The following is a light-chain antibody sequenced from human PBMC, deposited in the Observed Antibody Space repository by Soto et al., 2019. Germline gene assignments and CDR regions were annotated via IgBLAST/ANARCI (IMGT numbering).Light chain of an antibody. V-gene: IGLV2-11*01. CDR1: SSDVGHYNY. Sequence: QSALTQPRSVSGSPGQSVTISCTGTSSDVGHYNYVSWYQQRPDKAPKLMIYDVTKRPSGVPDRFSGSKSGNTASLTISGLQAEDESDYYCCSYAGTYTLVFGGGTKLTV. CDR3: CSYAGTYTLV. CDR2: DVT. J-gene: IGLJ2*01.